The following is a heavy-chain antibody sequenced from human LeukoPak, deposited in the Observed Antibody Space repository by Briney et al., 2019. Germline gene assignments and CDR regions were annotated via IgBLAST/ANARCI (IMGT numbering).Heavy chain of an antibody. CDR1: DGSISSYY. CDR2: IYYTGST. J-gene: IGHJ4*02. CDR3: ARDPDYYGSGSRFDY. D-gene: IGHD3-10*01. Sequence: SETLSLTCTVSDGSISSYYWNWIRQPPGKGLEWIGCIYYTGSTNYNPSLKSRVTISVDTSKNQFSLKLCSVTAADTAVYYCARDPDYYGSGSRFDYWGQGTLVTVSS. V-gene: IGHV4-59*01.